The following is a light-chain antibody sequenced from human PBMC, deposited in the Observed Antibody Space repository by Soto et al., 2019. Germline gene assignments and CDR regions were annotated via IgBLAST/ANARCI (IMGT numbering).Light chain of an antibody. V-gene: IGLV2-11*01. CDR3: SSYTRSSTLV. J-gene: IGLJ1*01. CDR2: DVS. Sequence: QSVLTQPRSVSGSPGQSVTISCSGTSSDVAGYNYVSWYQQHPGKAPKLMIYDVSKRPSGVPDRFSGSKSGNKASLTISGLPAEDEADYYCSSYTRSSTLVFGLGTKVTVL. CDR1: SSDVAGYNY.